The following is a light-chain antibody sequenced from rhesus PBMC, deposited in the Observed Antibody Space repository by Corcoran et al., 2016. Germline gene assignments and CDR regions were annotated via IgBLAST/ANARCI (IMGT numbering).Light chain of an antibody. CDR2: KAS. CDR1: QGISSW. CDR3: QQYSSRPWT. V-gene: IGKV1-22*01. Sequence: DIQMTQSPSSLSASVGDTVTITCRASQGISSWLAWYQQTPGKAPKLLINKASSLQSGVPSRFSGSGSGTDFTLTISSLQSADFATYYCQQYSSRPWTFGQGTKVEIK. J-gene: IGKJ1*01.